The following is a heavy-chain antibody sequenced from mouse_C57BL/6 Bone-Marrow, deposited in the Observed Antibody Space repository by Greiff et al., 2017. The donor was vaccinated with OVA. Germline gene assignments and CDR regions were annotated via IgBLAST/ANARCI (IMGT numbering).Heavy chain of an antibody. V-gene: IGHV5-17*01. Sequence: EVKLVESGGGLVKPGGSLKLSCAASGFTFSDYGMHWVRQAPEKGLEWVAYISSGSSTIYYADTVKGRFTISRDNAKNTLFLQMTSLRSEDTAMYYCARDYYGYDYAMGYWGQGTSVTVSS. CDR2: ISSGSSTI. CDR3: ARDYYGYDYAMGY. D-gene: IGHD2-2*01. J-gene: IGHJ4*01. CDR1: GFTFSDYG.